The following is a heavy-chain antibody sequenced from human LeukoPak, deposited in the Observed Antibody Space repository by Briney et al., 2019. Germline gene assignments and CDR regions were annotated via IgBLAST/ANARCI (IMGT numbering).Heavy chain of an antibody. CDR1: GGSISSSSYY. V-gene: IGHV4-39*01. J-gene: IGHJ5*02. CDR2: IYYSGST. Sequence: PSETLSLTCTVSGGSISSSSYYWGWIRQPPGKGLEWIGSIYYSGSTYYNPSLKSRVTISVDTSKNQFSLKLSSVTAADTAVYYCARRLRGSITMVRGVIIASSTPMFDPWGQGTLVTVSS. CDR3: ARRLRGSITMVRGVIIASSTPMFDP. D-gene: IGHD3-10*01.